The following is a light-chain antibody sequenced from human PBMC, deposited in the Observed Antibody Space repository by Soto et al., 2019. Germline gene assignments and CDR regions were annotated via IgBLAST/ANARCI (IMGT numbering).Light chain of an antibody. Sequence: DIQITQSPSSLSASVGDRVTITCRASQGIRRDLSWYQQKPGKAPNRLIYAASSLQSGVPSRFSGSGSGTEFTLTISSLQPEDFATYYCLQHRSSPVTFGQGTKVDIK. CDR2: AAS. CDR1: QGIRRD. CDR3: LQHRSSPVT. J-gene: IGKJ1*01. V-gene: IGKV1-17*01.